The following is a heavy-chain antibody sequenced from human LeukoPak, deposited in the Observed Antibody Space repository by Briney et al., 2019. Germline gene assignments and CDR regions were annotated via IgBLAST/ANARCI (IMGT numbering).Heavy chain of an antibody. J-gene: IGHJ4*02. CDR3: ASYLPRRDGYNFDY. CDR2: IIPIFGTA. Sequence: SVKVSCKASGGTFSSYATSWVRQAPGQGLEWMGGIIPIFGTANYAQKFQGRVTITADESTSTAYMELSSLRSEDTAVYYCASYLPRRDGYNFDYWGQGTLVTVSS. CDR1: GGTFSSYA. V-gene: IGHV1-69*13. D-gene: IGHD5-24*01.